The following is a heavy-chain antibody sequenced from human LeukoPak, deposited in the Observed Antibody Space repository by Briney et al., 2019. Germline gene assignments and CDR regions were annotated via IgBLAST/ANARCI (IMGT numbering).Heavy chain of an antibody. J-gene: IGHJ4*02. V-gene: IGHV3-15*01. Sequence: PGGSLRLSCAASGFTFNTYAMNWVRQAPGKGLEWVGRIKSKTDGGTTDYAAPVKGRFTISRDDSKNTLYLQMNSLKTEDTAVYYCTTTYYYDSSGYYIDYWGQGTLVTVSS. CDR3: TTTYYYDSSGYYIDY. CDR1: GFTFNTYA. D-gene: IGHD3-22*01. CDR2: IKSKTDGGTT.